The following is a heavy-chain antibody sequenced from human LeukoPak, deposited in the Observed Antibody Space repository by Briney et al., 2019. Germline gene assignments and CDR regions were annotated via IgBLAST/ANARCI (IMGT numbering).Heavy chain of an antibody. CDR1: GASISSHY. CDR2: LSTTGAT. CDR3: AREADMARPFDY. Sequence: SETLSLTCTVSGASISSHYWSWIRQPAGKELEWIGRLSTTGATNYSPSLRSRVTLSRDTSRNQFSLKLNSVTAADTAIYYCAREADMARPFDYWGQGTLVTVSS. V-gene: IGHV4-4*07. J-gene: IGHJ4*02. D-gene: IGHD5-24*01.